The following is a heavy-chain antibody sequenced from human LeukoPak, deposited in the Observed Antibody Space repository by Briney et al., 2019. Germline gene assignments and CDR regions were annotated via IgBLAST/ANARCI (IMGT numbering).Heavy chain of an antibody. Sequence: SETLSLTCTVSGGSISSYYWSWIRQPPGKGLEWIGYIYYSGSTNYNPSLKSRVTISVDTSKNQFPLKLSSVTAADTAVYYCARAGYRYDAFDIWGQGTMVTVSS. CDR3: ARAGYRYDAFDI. CDR2: IYYSGST. D-gene: IGHD5-24*01. V-gene: IGHV4-59*01. J-gene: IGHJ3*02. CDR1: GGSISSYY.